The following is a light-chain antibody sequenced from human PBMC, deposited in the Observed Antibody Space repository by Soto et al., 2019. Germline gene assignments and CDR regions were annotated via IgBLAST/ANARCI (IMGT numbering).Light chain of an antibody. CDR3: QPYNNWPLT. CDR1: QSVSSN. Sequence: EVVMTQSPATLSMSPGESATLSCRASQSVSSNLAWYQQKPGQSPRLLIYGASTRATGVPARFSGSRSGPEFTLTINSLQSEDFAIYYCQPYNNWPLTFGGGTKVDIK. J-gene: IGKJ4*01. CDR2: GAS. V-gene: IGKV3-15*01.